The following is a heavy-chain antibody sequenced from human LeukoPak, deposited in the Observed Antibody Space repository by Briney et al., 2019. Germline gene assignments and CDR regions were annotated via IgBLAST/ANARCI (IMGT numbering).Heavy chain of an antibody. Sequence: GGSLRLSCEVSGLTFSSQTMHWLRQAPGKGLEWVAVISQDGNIKKKADSVEGRFTISRDNSKNTLYLQMNSLRVEDTAVYYCATFRFLGTWGQGTMVTVSP. V-gene: IGHV3-30-3*01. CDR1: GLTFSSQT. D-gene: IGHD3-3*01. J-gene: IGHJ3*01. CDR3: ATFRFLGT. CDR2: ISQDGNIK.